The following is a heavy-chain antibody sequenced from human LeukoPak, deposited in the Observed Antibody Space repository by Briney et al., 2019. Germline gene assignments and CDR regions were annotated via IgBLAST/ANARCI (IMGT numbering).Heavy chain of an antibody. V-gene: IGHV1-69*13. CDR3: ARGHYDYGDYAY. D-gene: IGHD4-17*01. J-gene: IGHJ4*02. CDR1: GGTFSSYA. CDR2: IIPIFGTA. Sequence: ASVKVSCKASGGTFSSYAISWVRQAPGQGLEWMGRIIPIFGTANYAQKFQGRVTITADESTSTAYMELSSLRSEDTAVYYCARGHYDYGDYAYWGQGTLVTVSS.